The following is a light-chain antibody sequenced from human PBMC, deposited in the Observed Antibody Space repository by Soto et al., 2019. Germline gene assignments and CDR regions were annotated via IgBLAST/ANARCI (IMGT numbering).Light chain of an antibody. CDR1: LSVSRS. CDR2: DAS. Sequence: EIVLTHSPATLSLSPGERATLSCRASLSVSRSLAWYQQKPGQAPRLLIYDASTRATGVPARFSGSVSGTDFTLTIGILEPAEFVVYYCQHGRTFVQGTKLEIK. CDR3: QHGRT. V-gene: IGKV3-11*01. J-gene: IGKJ2*01.